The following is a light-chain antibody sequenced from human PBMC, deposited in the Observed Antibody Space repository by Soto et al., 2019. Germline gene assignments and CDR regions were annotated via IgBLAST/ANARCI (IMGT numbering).Light chain of an antibody. CDR3: QQYGNSLSWT. J-gene: IGKJ1*01. Sequence: DIHMTQSPSSMSASVRDSVTITCRESQSISSYLNWYQQKPGKAPKLLIYAAASLQSGIPDRFSGSGSGTDFTLTISRLEPEDFAVYYCQQYGNSLSWTFGQGTKVDIK. CDR2: AAA. CDR1: QSISSY. V-gene: IGKV1-39*01.